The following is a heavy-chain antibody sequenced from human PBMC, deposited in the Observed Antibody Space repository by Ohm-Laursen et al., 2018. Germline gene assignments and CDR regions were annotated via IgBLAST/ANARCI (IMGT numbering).Heavy chain of an antibody. CDR3: ARGSVDDYGDYGIPDC. Sequence: SVKVSCKASGYTFTSYYMHWVRQAPGQGLEWMGIINPSGGSTSYAQKFQGRVTMTRDTSTSTVYMELSSLNSEDTAVYFCARGSVDDYGDYGIPDCWGQGTLVTVSS. J-gene: IGHJ4*02. CDR2: INPSGGST. CDR1: GYTFTSYY. D-gene: IGHD4-17*01. V-gene: IGHV1-46*01.